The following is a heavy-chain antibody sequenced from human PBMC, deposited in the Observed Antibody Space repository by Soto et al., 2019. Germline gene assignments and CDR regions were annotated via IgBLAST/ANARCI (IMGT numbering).Heavy chain of an antibody. V-gene: IGHV3-30*18. D-gene: IGHD6-6*01. CDR3: AKEPYSSSSNVDY. CDR2: ISYDGSNK. Sequence: QVQLVESGGGVVQPGRSLRLSCAASGFTFSSYGMHWVRQAPGKGLEWVAVISYDGSNKYYADSVKGRFTISRDNSKNTLYLQMNSLRAEDTAVYYCAKEPYSSSSNVDYWGQGTLVTVSS. CDR1: GFTFSSYG. J-gene: IGHJ4*02.